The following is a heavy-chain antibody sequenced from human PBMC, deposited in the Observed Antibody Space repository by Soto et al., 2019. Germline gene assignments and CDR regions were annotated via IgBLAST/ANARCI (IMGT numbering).Heavy chain of an antibody. CDR1: GYTFTSYG. D-gene: IGHD3-22*01. CDR2: ISAYNGNT. J-gene: IGHJ4*02. CDR3: ARDSPTYYYDSSGYPFDY. Sequence: QVQLVQSGAEVKKPGASVKVSCKASGYTFTSYGISWVRQAPGQGLEWMGWISAYNGNTNYAQKLQGRVTMTTDTSTSPAYMELRSLRSDDTAVYYCARDSPTYYYDSSGYPFDYWGQGTLVTVSS. V-gene: IGHV1-18*01.